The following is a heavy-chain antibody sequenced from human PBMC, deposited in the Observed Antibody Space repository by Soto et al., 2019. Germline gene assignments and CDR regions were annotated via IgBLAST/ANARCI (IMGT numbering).Heavy chain of an antibody. Sequence: ASVKVSCKSSGYTFTSYGISWVRQAPGQGLEWMGWVSAYNGNTNYALKLQGRVTMTTDTSTSTAYMELRSLRSDDTAVYYCARDDRIAAASSWFDPWGQGTLVTVSS. CDR2: VSAYNGNT. CDR3: ARDDRIAAASSWFDP. D-gene: IGHD6-13*01. V-gene: IGHV1-18*04. CDR1: GYTFTSYG. J-gene: IGHJ5*02.